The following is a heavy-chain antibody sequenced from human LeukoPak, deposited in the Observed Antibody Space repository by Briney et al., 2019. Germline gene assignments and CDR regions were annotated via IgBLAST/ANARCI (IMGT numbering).Heavy chain of an antibody. J-gene: IGHJ4*02. CDR1: GGSTSGGNYY. CDR3: ARRLARVD. Sequence: PSETLSLTCIVSGGSTSGGNYYWGWIRRPPGKGLEWIGGISSSGNTYYNPSLKSRITISIDTSKNHFSLKLSSVTAADTAVYYCARRLARVDWGQGTLVTVSS. D-gene: IGHD3-16*01. V-gene: IGHV4-39*02. CDR2: ISSSGNT.